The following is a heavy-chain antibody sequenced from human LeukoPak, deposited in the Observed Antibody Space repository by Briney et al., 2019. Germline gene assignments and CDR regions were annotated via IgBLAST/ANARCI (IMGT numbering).Heavy chain of an antibody. CDR2: IYYSGST. D-gene: IGHD5-24*01. CDR1: GGSISSGDYY. V-gene: IGHV4-30-4*08. Sequence: SETLSLTCTVSGGSISSGDYYWSWIRQPPGKGLEWIGYIYYSGSTYYNPSLKSRVTMSVDTSKNQFSLKLSSVTAADTAVYYCARVRWMADFDYWGQGTLVTVSS. J-gene: IGHJ4*02. CDR3: ARVRWMADFDY.